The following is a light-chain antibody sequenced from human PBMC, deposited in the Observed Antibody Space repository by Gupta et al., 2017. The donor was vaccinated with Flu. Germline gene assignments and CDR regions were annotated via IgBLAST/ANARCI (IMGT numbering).Light chain of an antibody. CDR3: SSYTFTATRWV. CDR1: SRDIGGYNY. Sequence: SRDIGGYNYVSWYQQKSGEAPKLLLYEVTKRPSGVSDRFSGSKSDNTASLTNSGLQAEDEATYHCSSYTFTATRWVFGGGTTVTVL. J-gene: IGLJ3*02. CDR2: EVT. V-gene: IGLV2-14*01.